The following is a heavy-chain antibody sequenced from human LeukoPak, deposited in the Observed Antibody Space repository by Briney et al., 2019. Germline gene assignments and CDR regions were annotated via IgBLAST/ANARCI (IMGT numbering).Heavy chain of an antibody. V-gene: IGHV4-4*09. CDR2: IYTSGST. D-gene: IGHD5-18*01. J-gene: IGHJ4*02. CDR3: ARLGYRNYFDY. CDR1: GGSISSYY. Sequence: SETLSLTCTVSGGSISSYYWSWIRQPPGKGLEWIGYIYTSGSTNYNPSLKSRVTISVDTSKNQFSLKLSSVTAADTAVYYCARLGYRNYFDYWGQGTLVTVSS.